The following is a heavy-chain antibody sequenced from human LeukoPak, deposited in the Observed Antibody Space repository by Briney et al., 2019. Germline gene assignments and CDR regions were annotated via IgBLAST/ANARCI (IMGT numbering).Heavy chain of an antibody. CDR2: IYHSGSA. V-gene: IGHV4-38-2*02. J-gene: IGHJ6*03. CDR1: GFSISSGYY. Sequence: SETLSLTCTVSGFSISSGYYWGWIRQPPGKGLEWIGDIYHSGSAYYNPSLKSRVTLSVDTSKNQFSLNLTSVTAADTAVYYCARVLRYCSGGNCYSGGLGYMDVWGEGTTVTISS. CDR3: ARVLRYCSGGNCYSGGLGYMDV. D-gene: IGHD2-15*01.